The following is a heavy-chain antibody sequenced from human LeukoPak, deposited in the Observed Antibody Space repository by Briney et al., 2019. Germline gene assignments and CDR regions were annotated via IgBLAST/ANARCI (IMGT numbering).Heavy chain of an antibody. Sequence: GGSLRLSCAASGFTFNNYAMSWVRQAPGKGPEWVSTIYYAGGDTYYADSVKGRFTVSRDNINNALHLQMDSLRVEDTAVYYCAKDHGAAVVPRRFDYWGRGTLVTVSS. CDR3: AKDHGAAVVPRRFDY. V-gene: IGHV3-23*01. CDR2: IYYAGGDT. J-gene: IGHJ4*02. D-gene: IGHD2-21*01. CDR1: GFTFNNYA.